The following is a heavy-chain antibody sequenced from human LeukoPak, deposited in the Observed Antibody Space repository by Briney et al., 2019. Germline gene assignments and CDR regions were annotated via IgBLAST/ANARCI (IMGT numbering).Heavy chain of an antibody. Sequence: PGGSLRLSCAASGFTFSSYSMNWVRQAPGKGLEWVSSISSSSSYIYYADSVKGRFTISRDNAKNSLYLQMNSLRAEDTAVYYCARENDFWSGYSYFDYWGQGTLVTVSS. CDR1: GFTFSSYS. V-gene: IGHV3-21*01. CDR2: ISSSSSYI. J-gene: IGHJ4*02. D-gene: IGHD3-3*01. CDR3: ARENDFWSGYSYFDY.